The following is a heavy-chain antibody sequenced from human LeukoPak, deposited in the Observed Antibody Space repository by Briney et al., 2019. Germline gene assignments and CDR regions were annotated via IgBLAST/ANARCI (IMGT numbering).Heavy chain of an antibody. Sequence: ASVKVSCKASGYTFTSYDINWVRQATGQGLEWMGWMNPNSGNTGYAQKFQGRVTMTRNTSISTAYMELSSLRSEDTAVYYCARGTTTVTTHYYYYYMDVWGKGTTVTIS. D-gene: IGHD4-17*01. CDR2: MNPNSGNT. CDR3: ARGTTTVTTHYYYYYMDV. J-gene: IGHJ6*03. CDR1: GYTFTSYD. V-gene: IGHV1-8*01.